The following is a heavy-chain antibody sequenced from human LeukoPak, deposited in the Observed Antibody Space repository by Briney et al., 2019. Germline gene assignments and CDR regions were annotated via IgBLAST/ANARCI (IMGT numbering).Heavy chain of an antibody. CDR1: GDSFSTGDYY. CDR3: ARQFCSSGSCYSGLSAR. J-gene: IGHJ4*02. CDR2: MYYSGSN. Sequence: SETLSLTCTVSGDSFSTGDYYWSWLRQPPGKGRECIGYMYYSGSNYYNPSFKSRVTLSVNRSKNQFSLILTSMPAAAPAVSYCARQFCSSGSCYSGLSARWGEATLVTVSS. V-gene: IGHV4-30-4*08. D-gene: IGHD2-15*01.